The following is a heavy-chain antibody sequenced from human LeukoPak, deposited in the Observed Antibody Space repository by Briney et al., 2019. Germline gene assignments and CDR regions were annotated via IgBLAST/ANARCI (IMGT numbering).Heavy chain of an antibody. Sequence: PGRSLRLSCAASGFTFSSYGMHWVRQAPGKGLEWVAVIWFDGGNKYYADSVKGRFTVSRDNSKSTLYLQMNSLRVEDTAIYYCAKGQELDDGVFDSWGQGTLVTVSS. J-gene: IGHJ4*02. D-gene: IGHD1-1*01. CDR3: AKGQELDDGVFDS. V-gene: IGHV3-33*06. CDR1: GFTFSSYG. CDR2: IWFDGGNK.